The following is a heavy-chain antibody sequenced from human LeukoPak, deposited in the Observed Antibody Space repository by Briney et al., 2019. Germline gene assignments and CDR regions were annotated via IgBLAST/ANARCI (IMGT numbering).Heavy chain of an antibody. J-gene: IGHJ2*01. D-gene: IGHD3-22*01. CDR3: ARVPPYYYDSSGSWYFDL. CDR1: GFTFSSYW. Sequence: GSLRLSCAASGFTFSSYWMSWVRQAPGKGLEWVANIKQDGSEKYYVDSVKGRFTISRDNAKNSLYLQMNSLRAEDTAVYYCARVPPYYYDSSGSWYFDLWGRGTLVTVSS. V-gene: IGHV3-7*01. CDR2: IKQDGSEK.